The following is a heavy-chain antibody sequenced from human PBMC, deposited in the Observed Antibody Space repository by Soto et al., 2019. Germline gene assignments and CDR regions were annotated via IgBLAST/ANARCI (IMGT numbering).Heavy chain of an antibody. D-gene: IGHD3-3*01. CDR3: AKGRSTTIVDVGSLFDY. CDR1: GFTFSSYA. CDR2: ISGSGGTT. J-gene: IGHJ4*02. Sequence: EVQMLESGGGLVQPGGSLRLSCAASGFTFSSYAMSWVRQAPGKGLECVSTISGSGGTTYYADSVKGRFTISRDNSKNTLYLQMNSLRAEDTAVYYCAKGRSTTIVDVGSLFDYWGQGTLVTVSS. V-gene: IGHV3-23*01.